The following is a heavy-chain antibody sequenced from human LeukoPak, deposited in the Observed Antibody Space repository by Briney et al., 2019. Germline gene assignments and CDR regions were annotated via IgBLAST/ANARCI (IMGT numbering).Heavy chain of an antibody. CDR1: GGTFSSYA. V-gene: IGHV1-69*06. CDR3: ARCSPGDSSNFYAVLQY. D-gene: IGHD3-22*01. CDR2: IIPVFGTT. Sequence: GASVTVSCKASGGTFSSYAVSWVRLTPGQGLEGLGGIIPVFGTTTYAQKFQAKVTMTADKSTNTAYLEISSLTSDDTAVYYCARCSPGDSSNFYAVLQYWGQGTQVTVST. J-gene: IGHJ4*02.